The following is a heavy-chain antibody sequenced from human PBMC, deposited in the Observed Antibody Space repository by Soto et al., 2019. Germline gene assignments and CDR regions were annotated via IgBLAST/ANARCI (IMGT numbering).Heavy chain of an antibody. J-gene: IGHJ3*02. D-gene: IGHD3-10*01. Sequence: EVQLEESGGGSVQLGESLRVSCVASGFSFRNQWMHWVRQVAGKGLVWVSRINGDGTRTSYADFVKGRFTVSRDNARNLRFLQLNSLTVDDAGVYHCARGGAAGRGDAIDMWGPGTTVAVTS. CDR2: INGDGTRT. CDR1: GFSFRNQW. V-gene: IGHV3-74*01. CDR3: ARGGAAGRGDAIDM.